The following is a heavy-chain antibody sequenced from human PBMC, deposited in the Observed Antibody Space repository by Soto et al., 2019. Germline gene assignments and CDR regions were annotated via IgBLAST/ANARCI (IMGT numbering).Heavy chain of an antibody. D-gene: IGHD3-22*01. V-gene: IGHV1-69*13. J-gene: IGHJ4*02. CDR1: GGTFSSYA. CDR2: IIPIFGTA. CDR3: ARGVHYDSSGFYYFF. Sequence: SVKVSCKASGGTFSSYAIDWVRQAPGQGLEWMGGIIPIFGTANYAQKFQGRVTITADESTSTAYMELRSLRSEDTAVYYCARGVHYDSSGFYYFFWGQGTLVTVSS.